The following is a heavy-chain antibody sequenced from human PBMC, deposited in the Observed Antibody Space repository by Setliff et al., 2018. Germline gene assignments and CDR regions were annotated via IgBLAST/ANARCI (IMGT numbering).Heavy chain of an antibody. Sequence: PSETLSLTCTVSGGSISSGGYYWSWIRQHPGKGLEWIGYIYYSVSTYYNPSLKSRVTISVDTSKNQFSLKLSSVTAADTAVYYCARDRRIVGARHAFDIWGQGTMVTVSS. V-gene: IGHV4-31*03. CDR3: ARDRRIVGARHAFDI. D-gene: IGHD1-26*01. CDR2: IYYSVST. CDR1: GGSISSGGYY. J-gene: IGHJ3*02.